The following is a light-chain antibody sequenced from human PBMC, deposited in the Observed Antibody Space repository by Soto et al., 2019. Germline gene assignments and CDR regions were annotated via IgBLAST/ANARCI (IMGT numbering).Light chain of an antibody. V-gene: IGKV1-39*01. CDR3: QQSYDAPIT. Sequence: DIQLTQSPSSLSATVGDRVTITCRASQSISNYLNWFQQKPGKAPKLLISFASSLQSGVPSRFSGSGSGTDFTLSITSLQPEDFATYYCQQSYDAPITFGQGARLEI. J-gene: IGKJ5*01. CDR1: QSISNY. CDR2: FAS.